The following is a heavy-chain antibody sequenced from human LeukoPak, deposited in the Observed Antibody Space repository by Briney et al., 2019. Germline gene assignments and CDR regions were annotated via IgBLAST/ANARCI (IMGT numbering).Heavy chain of an antibody. J-gene: IGHJ4*02. D-gene: IGHD6-19*01. CDR2: ISGSGGST. V-gene: IGHV3-23*01. CDR1: GYTFSSYA. Sequence: GGSLRLSCAASGYTFSSYAMSWDRQAPGKGLEWVSAISGSGGSTYYADSVKGRFTISRDNSKNTLYLQMNSLRAEDTAVYYCAKPPQGPAVGADYWGQGTLVTVSS. CDR3: AKPPQGPAVGADY.